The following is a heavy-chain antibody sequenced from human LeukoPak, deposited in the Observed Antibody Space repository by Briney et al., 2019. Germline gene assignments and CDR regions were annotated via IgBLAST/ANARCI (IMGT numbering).Heavy chain of an antibody. D-gene: IGHD6-13*01. CDR2: ISPDGKYI. CDR1: GFTFSSTV. J-gene: IGHJ4*02. CDR3: AKARRGSSSKYYFDY. V-gene: IGHV3-23*01. Sequence: GGSLRLSCAASGFTFSSTVMTWVRQAPGKGLEWVSTISPDGKYIYYADSLRGRFTMSRDNSKNTLYLQMNSLRVEDTAVYYCAKARRGSSSKYYFDYWGQGTLVTVSS.